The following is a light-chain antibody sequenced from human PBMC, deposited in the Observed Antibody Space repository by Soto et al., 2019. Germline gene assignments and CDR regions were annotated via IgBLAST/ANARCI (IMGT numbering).Light chain of an antibody. CDR1: SSDVGGYNL. CDR3: SSYAGSSTFYV. CDR2: EGS. J-gene: IGLJ1*01. V-gene: IGLV2-23*01. Sequence: QSALTQPPSASGSPGQSVTISCTGTSSDVGGYNLVSWYQQLPGKAPKLMIYEGSKRPSGVSNRFSGSKSGNTASLTISGLQAEDEADYYCSSYAGSSTFYVFGTGTKVTVL.